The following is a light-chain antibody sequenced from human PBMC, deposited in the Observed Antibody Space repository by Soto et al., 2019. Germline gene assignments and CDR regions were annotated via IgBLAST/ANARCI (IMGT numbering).Light chain of an antibody. CDR3: GTWDTSLRAGYV. Sequence: QSVLTQPPSVSAAPGQRVTISCSGSDSNIGNNYVSWYQHLPGTAPKLLIYDSNKRPSGIPDRFSGSKSGTLATLGITGLQTGDEADYYCGTWDTSLRAGYVFGTGTKVTVL. J-gene: IGLJ1*01. V-gene: IGLV1-51*01. CDR1: DSNIGNNY. CDR2: DSN.